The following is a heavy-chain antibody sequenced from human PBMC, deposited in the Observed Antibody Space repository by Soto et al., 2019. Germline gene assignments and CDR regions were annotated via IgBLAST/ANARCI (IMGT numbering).Heavy chain of an antibody. D-gene: IGHD6-19*01. Sequence: EGQLVESGGGLVKPGGSLRLSGAASGFTFSNFWRNWVRQAPGKGLEWAGRIKSKIGGETINYAAPVKGRFTISRDDSKNMLYLQMNSLKTEDTGVYYCTPLALKYNSDWYEFSDWGQGTLVTVSS. CDR2: IKSKIGGETI. CDR3: TPLALKYNSDWYEFSD. CDR1: GFTFSNFW. J-gene: IGHJ4*02. V-gene: IGHV3-15*07.